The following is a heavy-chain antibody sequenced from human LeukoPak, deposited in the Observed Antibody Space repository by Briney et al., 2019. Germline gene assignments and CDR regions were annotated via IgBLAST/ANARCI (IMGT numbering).Heavy chain of an antibody. CDR1: GYHFTGYH. CDR2: ISTDSGDA. J-gene: IGHJ5*02. V-gene: IGHV1-2*02. CDR3: AGLGSTVKGRIDP. D-gene: IGHD5/OR15-5a*01. Sequence: VASVKVSFEASGYHFTGYHVHWVRQAPGQGLEWMGRISTDSGDADIAQKFQGRVTMTRDTSISTAYMELSRLTSDDSAVYYCAGLGSTVKGRIDPWGQGTSVTVSS.